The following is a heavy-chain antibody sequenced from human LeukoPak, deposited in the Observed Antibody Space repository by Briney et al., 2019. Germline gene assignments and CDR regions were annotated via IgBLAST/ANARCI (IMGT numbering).Heavy chain of an antibody. V-gene: IGHV3-23*01. CDR2: ISGSGGST. CDR1: GFTFSSYA. J-gene: IGHJ4*02. D-gene: IGHD2-2*01. Sequence: GGSLRLSCAASGFTFSSYAMNWVRQVPGKGLEWVSAISGSGGSTYYADSVKGRFTISRDNSKNTLYLQMNSLRAEDTAVYYCAKDLEVVPAGVDYWGQGTLVTVSS. CDR3: AKDLEVVPAGVDY.